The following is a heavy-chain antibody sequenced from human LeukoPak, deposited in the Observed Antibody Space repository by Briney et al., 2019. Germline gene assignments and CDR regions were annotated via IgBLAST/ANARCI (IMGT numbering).Heavy chain of an antibody. CDR2: ISYDGINK. CDR3: VSSGSGSYFRSALDV. V-gene: IGHV3-30*04. J-gene: IGHJ6*04. Sequence: PGGSLRLSCAASGFIFSSYAMHWVRQAPGKGLEWVAVISYDGINKYYADSVKGRFTISRDNSKNTLYLQMNSLRAEDTAVYYCVSSGSGSYFRSALDVWGKGTTVTVSS. CDR1: GFIFSSYA. D-gene: IGHD1-26*01.